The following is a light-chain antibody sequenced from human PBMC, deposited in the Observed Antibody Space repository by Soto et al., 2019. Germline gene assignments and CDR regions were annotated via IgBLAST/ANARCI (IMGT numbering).Light chain of an antibody. CDR3: QQRSTWPPS. J-gene: IGKJ4*01. V-gene: IGKV3-11*01. CDR2: DAS. Sequence: EIVLTQSPATLSLSPGERAALSCRASQSVSSYLAWYQQKPGKAPTLLIYDASNRATGIPARFSVSGSGTDYSLTISSLEPEDVAVYYCQQRSTWPPSFGGGTKVEIK. CDR1: QSVSSY.